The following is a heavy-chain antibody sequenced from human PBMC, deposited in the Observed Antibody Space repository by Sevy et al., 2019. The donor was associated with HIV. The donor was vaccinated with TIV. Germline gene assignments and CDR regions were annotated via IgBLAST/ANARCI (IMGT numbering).Heavy chain of an antibody. D-gene: IGHD3-9*01. V-gene: IGHV3-23*01. CDR3: AKDLRYFDWLSVMDV. CDR1: GFTFSSYA. Sequence: LSLTCAASGFTFSSYAMSWVRQAPGKGLEWVSAISGSGGSTYYADSVKGRFTISRDNSKNTLYLQMNSLRAEDTAVYYCAKDLRYFDWLSVMDVRGQGTTVTVSS. J-gene: IGHJ6*02. CDR2: ISGSGGST.